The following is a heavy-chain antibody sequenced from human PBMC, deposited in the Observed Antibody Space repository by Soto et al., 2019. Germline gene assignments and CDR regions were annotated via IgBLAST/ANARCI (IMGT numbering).Heavy chain of an antibody. CDR2: INHSGST. J-gene: IGHJ4*02. D-gene: IGHD3-10*01. CDR1: GGSFSGYY. CDR3: ARDTMVRGAQHGEFDY. V-gene: IGHV4-34*01. Sequence: SSETLSLTCAVYGGSFSGYYWSWIRQPPGKGLEWIGEINHSGSTNYNPSLKSRVTISVDTSKNQFSLKLSSVTAADTAVYYCARDTMVRGAQHGEFDYWGQGTLVTVSS.